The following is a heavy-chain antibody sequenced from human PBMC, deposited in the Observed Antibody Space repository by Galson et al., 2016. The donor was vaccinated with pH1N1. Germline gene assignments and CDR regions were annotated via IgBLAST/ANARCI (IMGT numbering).Heavy chain of an antibody. CDR1: GDSVSSDTVA. CDR3: ARVPYRYDYGNFYYSGFAV. CDR2: TYYRSRWSH. V-gene: IGHV6-1*01. Sequence: CAISGDSVSSDTVAWNWIRQSPSRGLEWLGRTYYRSRWSHVYATSVESRITITADTSQNVFSLQVNSVSPDDTAVYYCARVPYRYDYGNFYYSGFAVWGQGTTVIVSS. J-gene: IGHJ6*02. D-gene: IGHD4/OR15-4a*01.